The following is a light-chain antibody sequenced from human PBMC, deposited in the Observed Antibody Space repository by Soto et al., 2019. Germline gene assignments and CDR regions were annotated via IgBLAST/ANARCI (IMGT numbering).Light chain of an antibody. V-gene: IGKV3-20*01. CDR3: QQYGGSPRT. CDR2: GAS. J-gene: IGKJ2*01. Sequence: ETVVTQSPGTLSLSPGERATLSCRSSENIRNNYLAWYQQKPGQAPRLLIYGASGRATGIPDRFSGSGSGTDFTLTISRLEPEDFAVYYCQQYGGSPRTFGQGTKLEIK. CDR1: ENIRNNY.